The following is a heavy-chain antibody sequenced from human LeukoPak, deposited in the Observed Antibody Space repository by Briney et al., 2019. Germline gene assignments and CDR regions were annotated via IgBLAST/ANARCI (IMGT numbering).Heavy chain of an antibody. V-gene: IGHV3-7*01. J-gene: IGHJ4*02. D-gene: IGHD3-16*01. CDR3: ARQPIYEAYFDF. CDR2: IKHDGSEK. Sequence: GGSLRLSCVASGFPFDRYWMRWVRQAPGKGLEWVANIKHDGSEKNFVDSVKGRFTISRDNAENSLFLQMNSLRADDTAVYFCARQPIYEAYFDFWGQGTLVTVSS. CDR1: GFPFDRYW.